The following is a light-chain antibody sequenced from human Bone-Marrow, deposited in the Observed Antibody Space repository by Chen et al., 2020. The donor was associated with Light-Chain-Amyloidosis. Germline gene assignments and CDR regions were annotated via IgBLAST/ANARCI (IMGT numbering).Light chain of an antibody. CDR2: STK. Sequence: QTVVTQEPSFSVSPGETVTLTCGLSSGSVSGSRSPTWYQQTPGQPPRTLIGSTKTRSSGVPDRFSASILGNKADLTSTGVQVDDEADYYCVVFLGSGIWEFGGGTKLTVL. V-gene: IGLV8-61*01. J-gene: IGLJ3*02. CDR1: SGSVSGSRS. CDR3: VVFLGSGIWE.